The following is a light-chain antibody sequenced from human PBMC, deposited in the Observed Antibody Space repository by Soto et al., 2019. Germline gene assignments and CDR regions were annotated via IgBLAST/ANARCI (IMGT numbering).Light chain of an antibody. CDR3: QQYGRTSWT. J-gene: IGKJ1*01. CDR1: QSVSTNF. V-gene: IGKV3-20*01. CDR2: GAS. Sequence: EIVLTQSPGNLSLSPGEGATLSCRASQSVSTNFFAWYQQKPGQAPRLLIYGASTRATGIPDRFSGSGSGTDFTLTISRLEPEEFAVYYCQQYGRTSWTFGQGTKVEIK.